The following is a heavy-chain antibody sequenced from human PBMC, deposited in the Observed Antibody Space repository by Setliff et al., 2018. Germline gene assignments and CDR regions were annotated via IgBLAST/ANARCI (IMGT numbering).Heavy chain of an antibody. J-gene: IGHJ4*02. CDR3: AASRAWIPVLDY. D-gene: IGHD5-18*01. V-gene: IGHV3-48*03. Sequence: PGGSLRLSCAASGFFFRSYEMNWVRQTPGKGLEWVSYINSGGTKIYYADSVEGRFTISRDNGKNSLFLQMNSVRAEDTAVYYCAASRAWIPVLDYSGQGTLVTVSS. CDR1: GFFFRSYE. CDR2: INSGGTKI.